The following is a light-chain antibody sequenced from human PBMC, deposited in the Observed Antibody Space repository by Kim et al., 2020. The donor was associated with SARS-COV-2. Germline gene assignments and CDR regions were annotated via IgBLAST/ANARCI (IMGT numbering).Light chain of an antibody. V-gene: IGLV2-14*03. CDR1: SNDVGGYNY. CDR2: DVT. CDR3: SSCTSSSTYV. J-gene: IGLJ1*01. Sequence: GQSITISCTGTSNDVGGYNYFSWYQLSPGKAPKLIIYDVTKRPSGISNRFSGSKSGNTASLTISGLQAEDEADYYCSSCTSSSTYVFGTGTKVTVL.